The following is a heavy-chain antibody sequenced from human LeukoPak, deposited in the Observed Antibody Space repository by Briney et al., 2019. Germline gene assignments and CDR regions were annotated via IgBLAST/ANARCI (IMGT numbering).Heavy chain of an antibody. J-gene: IGHJ4*02. CDR2: ISYDNGSNK. V-gene: IGHV3-30*04. Sequence: GGSLRLSCAASGFTFSTYALHWVRQAPGKGLEWVAVISYDNGSNKYYADSVKGRFTISRDNSKNTLYLQMNSLRTEDTAVYYCARESGGNTPYYFDYWGQGTLVTVSS. CDR1: GFTFSTYA. CDR3: ARESGGNTPYYFDY. D-gene: IGHD2-2*02.